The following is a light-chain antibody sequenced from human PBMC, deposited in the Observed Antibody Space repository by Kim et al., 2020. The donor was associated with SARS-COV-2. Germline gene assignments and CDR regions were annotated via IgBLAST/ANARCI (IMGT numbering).Light chain of an antibody. CDR1: RSISSW. CDR3: QQYNSYRT. J-gene: IGKJ1*01. V-gene: IGKV1-5*03. Sequence: SASVGERVTITCRARRSISSWLAWYQQKPGKAPKLLIYKASSLESGVPSRFSGSGSGTEFTLTISSLQPDDFATYYCQQYNSYRTFGQGTKVDIK. CDR2: KAS.